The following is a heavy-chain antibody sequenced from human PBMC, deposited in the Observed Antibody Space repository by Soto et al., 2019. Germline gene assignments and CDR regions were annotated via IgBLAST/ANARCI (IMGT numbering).Heavy chain of an antibody. D-gene: IGHD6-25*01. Sequence: GGSLRLSCAASGFTLSSYAMSWVRQAPGKGLEWVSAVSGSGGSTYYADSVKGRFTVSRDNSKNTLYLQINSLRAEDTAVYYCAKLGYRYYFDYWGQGTLVTVS. CDR1: GFTLSSYA. V-gene: IGHV3-23*01. CDR3: AKLGYRYYFDY. J-gene: IGHJ4*02. CDR2: VSGSGGST.